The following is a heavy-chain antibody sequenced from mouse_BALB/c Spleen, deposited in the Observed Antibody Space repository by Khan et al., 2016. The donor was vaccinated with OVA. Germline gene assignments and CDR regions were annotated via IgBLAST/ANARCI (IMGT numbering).Heavy chain of an antibody. CDR1: GFSLSGYG. Sequence: VQLQESGPGLVAPSQSLSITCTVSGFSLSGYGVNWVRQPPGTGLEWLGMLWGEGNTDYNSALKSRLDISQDNSKCQVYLKMNSLQTEDTDMYYYARAYYGNYREAMDYWGQGTSVTVSS. J-gene: IGHJ4*01. CDR2: LWGEGNT. V-gene: IGHV2-6-7*01. CDR3: ARAYYGNYREAMDY. D-gene: IGHD2-10*01.